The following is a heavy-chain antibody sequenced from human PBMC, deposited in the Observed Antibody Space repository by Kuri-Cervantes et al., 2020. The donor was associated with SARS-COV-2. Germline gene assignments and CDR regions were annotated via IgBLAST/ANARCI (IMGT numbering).Heavy chain of an antibody. Sequence: GSLRLSCTVSGDSITNYYLTWIRQPPGKGLEWIGYVSYNEATAYNPSLKSRVTMSLDTSKNQFSLRLSSVTAADTAVYYCSGRVDFSSVDYWGQGTLVTVSS. CDR2: VSYNEAT. V-gene: IGHV4-59*01. D-gene: IGHD3/OR15-3a*01. J-gene: IGHJ4*02. CDR1: GDSITNYY. CDR3: SGRVDFSSVDY.